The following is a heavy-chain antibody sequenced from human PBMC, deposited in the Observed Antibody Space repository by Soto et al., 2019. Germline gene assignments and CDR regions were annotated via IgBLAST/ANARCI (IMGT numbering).Heavy chain of an antibody. CDR3: ARVTGRYYYGMDV. J-gene: IGHJ6*02. CDR2: INHSGST. Sequence: QVQLQQWGAGLLKPSETLSLTCAVYGVSLSGYYWSRIRQPPGKGLAWIGEINHSGSTNYNPSLKSRVTISVDTSKNQFSLKLSSVTAADTAVYYCARVTGRYYYGMDVWGQGTTVTVSS. CDR1: GVSLSGYY. V-gene: IGHV4-34*01.